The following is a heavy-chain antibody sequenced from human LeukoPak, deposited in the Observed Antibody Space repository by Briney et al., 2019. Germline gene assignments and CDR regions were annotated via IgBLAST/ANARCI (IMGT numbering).Heavy chain of an antibody. Sequence: GGSLRLSCAASGFTFSSYAMSWVRQAPGKGLEWVSAISGSGGSTYYADSVKGRFTISRDNSKNTLYLQMNSLRAEDTAVYYCAKHWSYCSTTSCFFNYYYYYMDVWGKGTTVTVSS. D-gene: IGHD2-2*01. CDR1: GFTFSSYA. CDR3: AKHWSYCSTTSCFFNYYYYYMDV. J-gene: IGHJ6*03. CDR2: ISGSGGST. V-gene: IGHV3-23*01.